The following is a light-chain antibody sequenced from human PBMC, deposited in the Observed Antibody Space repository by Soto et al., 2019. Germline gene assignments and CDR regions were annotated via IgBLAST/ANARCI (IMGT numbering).Light chain of an antibody. CDR2: DAS. Sequence: EIVLTQSPATLSLSPGERATLSCRASQSVSSYLAWYQQKPGHAPRLLIYDASNRATGIPARFSGSGSGTDFTLTISSLESEDFAVYYCQQRSNWPPGYTFGQGTKLEIK. V-gene: IGKV3-11*01. J-gene: IGKJ2*01. CDR1: QSVSSY. CDR3: QQRSNWPPGYT.